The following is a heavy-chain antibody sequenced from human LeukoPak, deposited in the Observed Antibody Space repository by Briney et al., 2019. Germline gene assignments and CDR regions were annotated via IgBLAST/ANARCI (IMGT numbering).Heavy chain of an antibody. Sequence: ASVKVSCKASGYTFTSYGISWVRQAPGQGLEWMGWISAYNGNTNYAQKFQGRVTMTRDTSISTAYMELRRLKSDDTAAYYCARDFRVTTEYNWFDPWGQGTLVTVSS. CDR1: GYTFTSYG. D-gene: IGHD3-3*01. V-gene: IGHV1-18*01. J-gene: IGHJ5*02. CDR3: ARDFRVTTEYNWFDP. CDR2: ISAYNGNT.